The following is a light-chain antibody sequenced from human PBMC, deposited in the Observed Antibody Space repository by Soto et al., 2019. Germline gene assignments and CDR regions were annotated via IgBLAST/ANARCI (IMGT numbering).Light chain of an antibody. CDR1: QSISKN. J-gene: IGKJ1*01. Sequence: EVLLTQSTATLSWSPGDRATLSCRVSQSISKNLAWYQQKPGQAPRLLIYGASTRATGIPARFSGSGSGTEFTLTISSLQSEDFAVYYCQQHNNWPPLTFGQGTKVDI. V-gene: IGKV3-15*01. CDR2: GAS. CDR3: QQHNNWPPLT.